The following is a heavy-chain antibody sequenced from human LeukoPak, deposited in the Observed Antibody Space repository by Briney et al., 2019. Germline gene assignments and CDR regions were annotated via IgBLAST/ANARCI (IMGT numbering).Heavy chain of an antibody. V-gene: IGHV1-2*02. J-gene: IGHJ4*02. D-gene: IGHD1-26*01. CDR3: ARGSIVGATFDYFDC. Sequence: ASVKVSCKASGYTFTGYYMHWVRQAPGQGLEWMGWINPNSGGTNYAQKFQGRVTMTRDTSISTAYMELSRLRSDDTAVYYCARGSIVGATFDYFDCWGQGTLVTVSS. CDR2: INPNSGGT. CDR1: GYTFTGYY.